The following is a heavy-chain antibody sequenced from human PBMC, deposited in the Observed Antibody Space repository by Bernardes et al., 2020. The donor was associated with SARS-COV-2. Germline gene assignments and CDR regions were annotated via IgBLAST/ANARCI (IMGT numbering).Heavy chain of an antibody. D-gene: IGHD3-16*01. V-gene: IGHV3-30-3*01. CDR3: ARGGRYPVITIDH. CDR1: GFSFSSNA. Sequence: GGSLRLSCTASGFSFSSNAMHWVRQAPGKGLEWVALMLYDGSNKNYADSVKGRFTISRDNSKNTLYLEMNSLRPEDTAVYYCARGGRYPVITIDHWGQGTLVTVSS. CDR2: MLYDGSNK. J-gene: IGHJ4*02.